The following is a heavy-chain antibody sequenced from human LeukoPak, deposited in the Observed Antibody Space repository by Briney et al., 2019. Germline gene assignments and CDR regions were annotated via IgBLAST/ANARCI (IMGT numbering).Heavy chain of an antibody. Sequence: GESLKISCKGSGYTFTTYWIGWVRQMPGKGLEWMGIIYPGDSDPRYSPSFQGQVTISADKSISTAYLQWSSLKASDTAMYYCARQDVASTGTTYYYAMDVWGQGTTVTVSS. CDR3: ARQDVASTGTTYYYAMDV. D-gene: IGHD1/OR15-1a*01. CDR1: GYTFTTYW. J-gene: IGHJ6*02. V-gene: IGHV5-51*01. CDR2: IYPGDSDP.